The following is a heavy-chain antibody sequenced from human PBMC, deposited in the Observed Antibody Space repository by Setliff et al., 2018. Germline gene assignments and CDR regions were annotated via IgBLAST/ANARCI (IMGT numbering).Heavy chain of an antibody. CDR3: AREGGGSGWTPDS. J-gene: IGHJ4*02. CDR2: IYYNGRS. D-gene: IGHD6-19*01. CDR1: GGSISNYY. V-gene: IGHV4-59*01. Sequence: SETLSLTCTVSGGSISNYYWSWIRQSPGKGLEWIGFIYYNGRSDHNPSFQSRVTMSVDRSKNQFSLNLRAMTAADTAVYYCAREGGGSGWTPDSWGQGTLVTVLL.